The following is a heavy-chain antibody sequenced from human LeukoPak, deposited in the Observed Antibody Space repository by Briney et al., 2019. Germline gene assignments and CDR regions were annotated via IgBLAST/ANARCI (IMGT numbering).Heavy chain of an antibody. CDR1: GFTFSSYA. J-gene: IGHJ4*02. Sequence: GGSLRLSCAASGFTFSSYAMSWVRQAPGKGLEWVSAISGSGGSTYYADSVKGRFTISRDNSKNTLYLQMNSLRAEDTAVYYCARDRYYYDSSGYEFDYWGQGTLVTVSS. D-gene: IGHD3-22*01. CDR3: ARDRYYYDSSGYEFDY. V-gene: IGHV3-23*01. CDR2: ISGSGGST.